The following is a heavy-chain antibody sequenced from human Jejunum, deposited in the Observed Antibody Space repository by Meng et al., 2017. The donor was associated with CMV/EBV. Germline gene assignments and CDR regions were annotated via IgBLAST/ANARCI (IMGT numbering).Heavy chain of an antibody. CDR3: ARDGYSSSFDY. CDR2: INPNSGGT. D-gene: IGHD6-13*01. Sequence: KASGYTFTGNYMHWVRQAPGQGLEWMGWINPNSGGTTYAQKFQGRVTLTRDTSISTAYMELSRLRSDDTAVYCCARDGYSSSFDYWGQGTLVTVSS. V-gene: IGHV1-2*02. J-gene: IGHJ4*02. CDR1: GYTFTGNY.